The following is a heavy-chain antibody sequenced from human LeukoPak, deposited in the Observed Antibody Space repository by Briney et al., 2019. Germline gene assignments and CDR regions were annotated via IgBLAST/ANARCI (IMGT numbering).Heavy chain of an antibody. CDR2: INHSGST. V-gene: IGHV4-39*07. Sequence: SETLSLTCTVSGGSISSSSYYWGWIRQPPGKGLEWIGEINHSGSTNYNPSLKSRVTISVDTSKNQFSLKLSSVTAADTAVYYCARALYYDSSGYYYVGAYYFDYWGQGTLVTVSS. J-gene: IGHJ4*02. CDR1: GGSISSSSYY. D-gene: IGHD3-22*01. CDR3: ARALYYDSSGYYYVGAYYFDY.